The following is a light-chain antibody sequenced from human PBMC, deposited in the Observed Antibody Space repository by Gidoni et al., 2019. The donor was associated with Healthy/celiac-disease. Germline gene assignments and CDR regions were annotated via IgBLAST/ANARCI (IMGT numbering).Light chain of an antibody. CDR2: FGS. V-gene: IGKV2-28*01. CDR1: QSLLHSNGYNY. J-gene: IGKJ5*01. CDR3: MQALQTPT. Sequence: DIVMTQSPLSLPVTPGEPASISCRSSQSLLHSNGYNYLDWYLQKPGQSPQPLIYFGSNRASRVPDRFSGSGSGTDFTLKISRVEAEDVGVYYCMQALQTPTFGQGTRLEIK.